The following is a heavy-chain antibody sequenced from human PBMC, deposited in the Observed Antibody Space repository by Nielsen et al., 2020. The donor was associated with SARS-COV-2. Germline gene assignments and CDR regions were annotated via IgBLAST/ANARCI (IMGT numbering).Heavy chain of an antibody. CDR1: GFTFDDYA. Sequence: SLKISCAASGFTFDDYAVHWVRQAPGKGLEWVSGISWNSGSIGYADSVKGRFTISRDNAKNSLYLQMNSLRAEDTALYYCAKDMGIAVAGGGAFDIWGQGTMVTVSS. J-gene: IGHJ3*02. CDR3: AKDMGIAVAGGGAFDI. CDR2: ISWNSGSI. D-gene: IGHD6-19*01. V-gene: IGHV3-9*01.